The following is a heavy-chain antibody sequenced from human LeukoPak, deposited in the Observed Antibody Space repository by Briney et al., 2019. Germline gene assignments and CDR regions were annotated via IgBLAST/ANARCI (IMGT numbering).Heavy chain of an antibody. CDR2: IGGDGGST. J-gene: IGHJ4*02. CDR3: AKDTPDGGDVRLNY. V-gene: IGHV3-43*02. CDR1: GFTFDDYA. Sequence: GGSLRLSCAASGFTFDDYAMHWVRQAPGKGLEWVSLIGGDGGSTYYADSVKGRFTISRDNSKNSLYLQMNSLRTEDTALYYCAKDTPDGGDVRLNYWGQGTLVTVSS. D-gene: IGHD2-21*02.